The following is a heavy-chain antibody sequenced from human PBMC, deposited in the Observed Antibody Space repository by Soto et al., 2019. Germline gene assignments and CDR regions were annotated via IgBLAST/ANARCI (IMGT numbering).Heavy chain of an antibody. V-gene: IGHV3-53*01. D-gene: IGHD6-6*01. J-gene: IGHJ4*02. Sequence: EVQLVESGGGWIQPGGSLRLSCAASGLTVSTNYMTWVRQAPGKGLEWVSTLYSGGYTLYSDSVQGRFTTSRDDPKNTLYLQMNSLRAEDTAVYYCASGYRNSPYYFDYWGQGTLVTVSS. CDR3: ASGYRNSPYYFDY. CDR2: LYSGGYT. CDR1: GLTVSTNY.